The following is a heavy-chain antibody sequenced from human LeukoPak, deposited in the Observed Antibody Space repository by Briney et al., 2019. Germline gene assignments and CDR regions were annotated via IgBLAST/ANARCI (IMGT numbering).Heavy chain of an antibody. D-gene: IGHD6-13*01. V-gene: IGHV3-48*03. CDR1: GFTFSSYE. CDR2: ISSSGSTI. Sequence: GGSLRLSCAASGFTFSSYEMNWVRQAPGKGLEWVSYISSSGSTIYYADSVKGRFTISRDNAKNSLYLQMNSLRAEDTAVYYCARDRASSSSWYYWGQGTLVTVSS. CDR3: ARDRASSSSWYY. J-gene: IGHJ4*02.